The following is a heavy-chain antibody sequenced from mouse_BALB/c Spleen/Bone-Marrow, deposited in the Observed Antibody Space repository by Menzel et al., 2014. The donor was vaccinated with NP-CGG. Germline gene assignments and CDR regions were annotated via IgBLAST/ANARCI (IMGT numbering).Heavy chain of an antibody. Sequence: LEESGAELMKPGASVKISCKATGYTFSSYWIEWVKQRPGHGLEWIGEILPGSGSTNYNEKFRGKATFTADTSSNTTYMQLSSLTSVDSAVYYCEREDGNHVGFAYWGEGTLVTVAA. D-gene: IGHD2-1*01. CDR1: GYTFSSYW. CDR2: ILPGSGST. CDR3: EREDGNHVGFAY. V-gene: IGHV1-9*01. J-gene: IGHJ3*01.